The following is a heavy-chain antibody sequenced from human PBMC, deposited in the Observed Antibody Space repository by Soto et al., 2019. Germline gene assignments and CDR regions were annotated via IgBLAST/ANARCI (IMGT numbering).Heavy chain of an antibody. CDR2: IYYSGST. V-gene: IGHV4-39*01. Sequence: SETLSLTCTVSGDSISSSTYFWGWVRQPPGKGLEWIGTIYYSGSTYYNQSLKSRVTISVDTSKNHFSLKLNSVNAADTAVYFCARHLGEGYFDYWGHGTLVTVS. CDR3: ARHLGEGYFDY. CDR1: GDSISSSTYF. J-gene: IGHJ4*01.